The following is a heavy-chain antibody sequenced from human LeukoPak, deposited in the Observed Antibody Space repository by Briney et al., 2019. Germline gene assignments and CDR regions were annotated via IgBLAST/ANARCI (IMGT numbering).Heavy chain of an antibody. CDR1: GYTFTGYC. Sequence: ASVKVSCKASGYTFTGYCMHWVRQAPGQGLEWMGWINPNSGGTNYAQKFQGRVTMTRDTSISTAYMELSRLRSDDTAVYYCARGVAAAGKDPSHYYYMDVWGKGTTVTVSS. CDR2: INPNSGGT. D-gene: IGHD6-13*01. J-gene: IGHJ6*03. CDR3: ARGVAAAGKDPSHYYYMDV. V-gene: IGHV1-2*02.